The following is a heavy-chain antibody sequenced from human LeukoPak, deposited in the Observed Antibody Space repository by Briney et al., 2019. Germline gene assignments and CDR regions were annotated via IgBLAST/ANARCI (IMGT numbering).Heavy chain of an antibody. CDR3: ARSIYSGYDYYFDY. CDR1: GFTFSSYD. CDR2: ISGSGGST. V-gene: IGHV3-23*01. J-gene: IGHJ4*02. Sequence: PGGSLRLSCAASGFTFSSYDMSWVRQAPGKGLEWVSAISGSGGSTYYADSAKGRFTISRDNAKNSLYLQMNSLRAEDTAVYYCARSIYSGYDYYFDYWGQGTLVTVSS. D-gene: IGHD5-12*01.